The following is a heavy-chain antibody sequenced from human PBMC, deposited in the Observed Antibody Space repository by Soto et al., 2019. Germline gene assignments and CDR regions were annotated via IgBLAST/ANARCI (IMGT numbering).Heavy chain of an antibody. CDR2: INGGNGHT. CDR3: ARGKGMEENYYYYGMDV. Sequence: ASVKVSCKASGYTFSTYALHWVRPAPGQGLEWMGWINGGNGHTRYSQKFKDRVTISRDTPASTAYMELSGLRSEDTAVYYCARGKGMEENYYYYGMDVWGQGTTVTVSS. CDR1: GYTFSTYA. V-gene: IGHV1-3*01. D-gene: IGHD1-1*01. J-gene: IGHJ6*02.